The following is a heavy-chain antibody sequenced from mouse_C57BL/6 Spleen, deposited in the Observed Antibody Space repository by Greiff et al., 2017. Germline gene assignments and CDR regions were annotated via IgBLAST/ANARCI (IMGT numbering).Heavy chain of an antibody. CDR3: QFITTVRDY. CDR1: GYTFTSYW. V-gene: IGHV1-64*01. J-gene: IGHJ4*01. Sequence: VKLQQPGAELVKPGASVKLSCKASGYTFTSYWMHWVKQRPGQGLEWIGMIHPNSGSTNYNEKFKSKATLTVDKSSSTAYMQLSSLTSEDSAVYYCQFITTVRDYWGQGTSVTVSS. CDR2: IHPNSGST. D-gene: IGHD1-1*01.